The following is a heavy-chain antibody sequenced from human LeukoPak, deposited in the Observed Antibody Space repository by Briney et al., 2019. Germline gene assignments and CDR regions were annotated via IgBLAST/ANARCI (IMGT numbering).Heavy chain of an antibody. CDR3: ARVGVDDSGNIIKYFFDY. CDR1: GGPISNYQ. J-gene: IGHJ4*02. CDR2: IYYSGTA. Sequence: PSETLSLTCTLSGGPISNYQWSWIRQPPGKGLEWIGNIYYSGTANYNPSLRSRVIISVDTSKNQFSLKLSPVTAADTAVYYCARVGVDDSGNIIKYFFDYWGQGTLVTVSS. V-gene: IGHV4-59*01. D-gene: IGHD4-23*01.